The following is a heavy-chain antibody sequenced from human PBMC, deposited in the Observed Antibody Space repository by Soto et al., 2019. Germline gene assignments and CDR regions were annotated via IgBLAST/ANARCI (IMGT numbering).Heavy chain of an antibody. J-gene: IGHJ4*02. CDR3: AKDYLTLLLRLGALSLDTDY. CDR2: TSYDGSNK. CDR1: GFTFSSYG. Sequence: QVQLVESGGGVVQPGRSLRLSCAASGFTFSSYGMHWVRQAPGKGLEWVAVTSYDGSNKYYADSVKGRFTISRDNSKNTLYLQMDSLRAEDTAVYYCAKDYLTLLLRLGALSLDTDYWGQGTLVTVSS. D-gene: IGHD3-16*02. V-gene: IGHV3-30*18.